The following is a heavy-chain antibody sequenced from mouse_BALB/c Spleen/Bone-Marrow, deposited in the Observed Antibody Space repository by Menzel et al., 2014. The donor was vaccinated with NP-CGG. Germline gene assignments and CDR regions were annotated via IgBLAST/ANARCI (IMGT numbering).Heavy chain of an antibody. CDR2: IWSGGSA. V-gene: IGHV2-2*02. Sequence: VHLVESGPGLVLPSQSLSITCTVSGFSLTSYGVHWVRQSPGKGLEWLGVIWSGGSADYNAAFISRLSISKDNSKSQIFFKMNSLQAKDTAIYYCARNPGFAYWGQGTLVTVSA. CDR3: ARNPGFAY. J-gene: IGHJ3*01. CDR1: GFSLTSYG.